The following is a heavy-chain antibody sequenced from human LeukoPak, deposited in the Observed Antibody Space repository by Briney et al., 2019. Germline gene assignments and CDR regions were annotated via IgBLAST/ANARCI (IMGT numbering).Heavy chain of an antibody. V-gene: IGHV1-8*02. Sequence: ASVKVSCKASGYSFISYDINWVRQAPGQGLEWMGWMNLNSGYAGFAQKFQGRVTSTRDTSTGTAYLELSSLRSEDTAVYFCARGEYYGSGSWGYWGQGTLVTVSS. D-gene: IGHD3-10*01. CDR2: MNLNSGYA. CDR1: GYSFISYD. CDR3: ARGEYYGSGSWGY. J-gene: IGHJ4*02.